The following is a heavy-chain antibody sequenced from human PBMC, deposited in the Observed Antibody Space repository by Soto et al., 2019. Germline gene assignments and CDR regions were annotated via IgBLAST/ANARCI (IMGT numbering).Heavy chain of an antibody. V-gene: IGHV3-23*01. CDR1: GFTFSSYG. CDR2: ISGSGGST. Sequence: EVQLLESGGGLVQPGGSLRLSCAASGFTFSSYGMSWVRQAPGKGLQWVSAISGSGGSTYYADSVKGRFTISRDNCKCTLFLQMNSLRAEDTAVYSCGNCLGWFGESPIDVWGQGTTVTVSS. D-gene: IGHD3-10*01. CDR3: GNCLGWFGESPIDV. J-gene: IGHJ6*02.